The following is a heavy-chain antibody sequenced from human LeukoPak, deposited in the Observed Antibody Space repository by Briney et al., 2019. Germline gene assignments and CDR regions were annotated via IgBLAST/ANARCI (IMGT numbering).Heavy chain of an antibody. CDR3: AREWSGGLDY. J-gene: IGHJ4*02. CDR2: IDYSGST. Sequence: SETLSLTCXVXGGSISSYYWSWIRQPPGKGLEWIGYIDYSGSTNYNPSLMTRLTISVDTSKNQFSLKLRSVTAADTAVYYCAREWSGGLDYWGQGTLVTVSS. D-gene: IGHD1-1*01. CDR1: GGSISSYY. V-gene: IGHV4-59*01.